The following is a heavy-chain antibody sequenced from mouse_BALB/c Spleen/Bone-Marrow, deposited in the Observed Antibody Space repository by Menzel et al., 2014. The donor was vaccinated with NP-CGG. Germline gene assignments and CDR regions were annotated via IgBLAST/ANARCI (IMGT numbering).Heavy chain of an antibody. CDR2: IVPGNGDT. CDR1: GFNIKDYY. Sequence: VQLKDSGAELVRSGASVKLSCTASGFNIKDYYMHWVKQRPEQGLKWIGWIVPGNGDTEYAPKFQGKATMTADTSSNTAYLQLSSLTSEDTAVYYCNAEHGNYHYFDYWGQGTTLTVSS. J-gene: IGHJ2*01. D-gene: IGHD6-1*01. V-gene: IGHV14-4*02. CDR3: NAEHGNYHYFDY.